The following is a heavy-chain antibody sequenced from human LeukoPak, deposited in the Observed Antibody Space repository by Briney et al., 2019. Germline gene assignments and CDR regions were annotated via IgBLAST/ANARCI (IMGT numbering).Heavy chain of an antibody. CDR2: LSGRSDSI. CDR3: ASSYGSALDI. CDR1: GFTFTTYG. J-gene: IGHJ3*02. V-gene: IGHV3-48*01. Sequence: GGSLRLSCAASGFTFTTYGMNWLRQAPGKGLEWVSYLSGRSDSIYYAESVKGRFTISRDDAKNSLYLQMNSLRAEDTAVYYCASSYGSALDIWGQGTMVSVSS. D-gene: IGHD3-16*01.